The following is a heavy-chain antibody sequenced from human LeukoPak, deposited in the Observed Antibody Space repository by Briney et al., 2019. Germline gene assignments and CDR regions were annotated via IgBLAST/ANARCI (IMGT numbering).Heavy chain of an antibody. D-gene: IGHD2-2*01. CDR2: IYHSGST. V-gene: IGHV4-4*02. CDR1: GGSISSSNW. CDR3: ARVVPAAGYFDL. J-gene: IGHJ2*01. Sequence: SETLSLTCAVSGGSISSSNWWSWVRQPPGKGLEWIGEIYHSGSTNYNPSLKSRLTISVDKSKNQFSLKLSSVTAADTAVYYCARVVPAAGYFDLWGRGTLVTVSS.